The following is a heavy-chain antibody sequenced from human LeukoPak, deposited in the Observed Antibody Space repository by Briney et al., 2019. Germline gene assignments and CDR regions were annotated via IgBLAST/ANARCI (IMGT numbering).Heavy chain of an antibody. V-gene: IGHV3-9*01. Sequence: GGSLRLSCTSSGFSFGNYAMHWVRQAPGKGLEWVSGVSWNSDTINYADSVKGRFTISRDNAKNTLFLQMNSLTVEDTAVYYCGRGMRDYYGLDYWGQGILVTVSS. CDR2: VSWNSDTI. J-gene: IGHJ4*02. D-gene: IGHD3-10*01. CDR1: GFSFGNYA. CDR3: GRGMRDYYGLDY.